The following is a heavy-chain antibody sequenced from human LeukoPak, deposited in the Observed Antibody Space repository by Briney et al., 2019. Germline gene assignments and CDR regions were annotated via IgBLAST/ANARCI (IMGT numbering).Heavy chain of an antibody. CDR3: ARDLRGHSSGWYDY. CDR1: GFTFSSYS. D-gene: IGHD6-19*01. CDR2: ISSSSSYI. J-gene: IGHJ4*02. Sequence: GGSLRLSCAASGFTFSSYSMNWVRQAPGKGLEGVSSISSSSSYIYYADSVKGRFTLARDNAKNSLYLQMNSLRAEDTAVYYCARDLRGHSSGWYDYWGQGTLVTVSS. V-gene: IGHV3-21*01.